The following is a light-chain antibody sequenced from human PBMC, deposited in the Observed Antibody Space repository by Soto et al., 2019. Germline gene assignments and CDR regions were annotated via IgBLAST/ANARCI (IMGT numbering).Light chain of an antibody. CDR3: SSYTSGRDVYV. V-gene: IGLV2-14*01. CDR1: SSDVGSYHY. Sequence: QSALTQPASVSGSPGQSITISCTGTSSDVGSYHYVSWFQQHPGKAPKLIIFEVSDRPSGVSTRFSGSKSGDTASLTISGLQADDKADYYCSSYTSGRDVYVFGGGTKLTV. CDR2: EVS. J-gene: IGLJ1*01.